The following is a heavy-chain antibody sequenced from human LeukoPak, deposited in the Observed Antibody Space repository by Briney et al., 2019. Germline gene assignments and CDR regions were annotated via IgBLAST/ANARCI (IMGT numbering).Heavy chain of an antibody. CDR2: IDHSGNT. Sequence: PSETLSLTCAVSGGSFSGHYWSWIRQSPGEGLEWIGEIDHSGNTNYNPSLKGRLTISVDTSKSQFSLRLSSVTAADTAVYYCASSGWKGAYFDYWGQGTLVTVSS. CDR3: ASSGWKGAYFDY. CDR1: GGSFSGHY. D-gene: IGHD1-26*01. J-gene: IGHJ4*02. V-gene: IGHV4-34*01.